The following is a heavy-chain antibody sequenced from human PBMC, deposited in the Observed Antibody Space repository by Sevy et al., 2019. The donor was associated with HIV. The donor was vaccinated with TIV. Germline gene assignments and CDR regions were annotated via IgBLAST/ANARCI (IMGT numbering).Heavy chain of an antibody. J-gene: IGHJ6*02. CDR2: FYYSRST. Sequence: SETLSLTCTVSGDSISGYYWSWIRQPPGKGLEWIGYFYYSRSTNYDPSLKSRVTISVDTSKNQVSVKVSSVTTADTAVYYCARAYSEYYYGMDVWGQGTTVTVSS. V-gene: IGHV4-59*01. CDR3: ARAYSEYYYGMDV. D-gene: IGHD4-4*01. CDR1: GDSISGYY.